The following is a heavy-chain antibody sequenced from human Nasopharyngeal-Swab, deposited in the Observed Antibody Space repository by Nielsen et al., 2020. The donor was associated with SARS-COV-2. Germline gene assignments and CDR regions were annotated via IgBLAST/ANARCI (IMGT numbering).Heavy chain of an antibody. CDR2: MNPNSGNT. Sequence: ASVKVSCKASGYTFTSYDINWVRQATGQGLEWMGWMNPNSGNTGYAQKFQGRVTMTRNTSISTVYMELSSLRSEDTAVYYCARALDSSGYYPGYWGQGTLVTVSS. CDR1: GYTFTSYD. CDR3: ARALDSSGYYPGY. D-gene: IGHD3-22*01. V-gene: IGHV1-8*01. J-gene: IGHJ4*02.